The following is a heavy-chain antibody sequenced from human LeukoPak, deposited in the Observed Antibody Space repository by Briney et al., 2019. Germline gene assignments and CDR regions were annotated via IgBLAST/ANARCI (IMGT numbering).Heavy chain of an antibody. D-gene: IGHD2-15*01. CDR1: GFTFSSYW. V-gene: IGHV3-7*03. J-gene: IGHJ4*02. CDR3: ATDPAGGNSVY. CDR2: IKQDGSEK. Sequence: GGSLRLSCAASGFTFSSYWMSWVRQAPGKGLEWVANIKQDGSEKYYVDSVKGRFTISRDNAKNSLYLQMNSLRAEDTAVYYCATDPAGGNSVYWGQGTLVTVSS.